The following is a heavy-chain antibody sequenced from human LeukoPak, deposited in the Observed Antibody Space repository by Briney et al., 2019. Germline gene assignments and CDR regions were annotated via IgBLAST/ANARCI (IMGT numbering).Heavy chain of an antibody. Sequence: TSSETLSLTCTVSGGSLSNYYWSWIRLPPGKGLEWIGYIYYSGSTNYNPSLKSRVTISVDPSKNQFSLKLSSVTAADTAVYYCARSGTVGAMPVWGQGTLVTVSS. D-gene: IGHD1-26*01. CDR1: GGSLSNYY. CDR3: ARSGTVGAMPV. CDR2: IYYSGST. V-gene: IGHV4-59*08. J-gene: IGHJ4*02.